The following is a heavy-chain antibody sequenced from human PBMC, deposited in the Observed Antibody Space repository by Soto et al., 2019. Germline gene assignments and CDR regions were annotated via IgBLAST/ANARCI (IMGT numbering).Heavy chain of an antibody. CDR3: ARDRANDYGGNSGLDY. J-gene: IGHJ4*02. V-gene: IGHV3-33*01. CDR2: IWYDGSNK. Sequence: QVQLVESGGGVVQPGRSLRLSCAESGFTFSSYGMHWVRQAPGKGLEWVAGIWYDGSNKYYADSVKGRFTISRDNSKNTLYWQMNSLRTEDTAVYYCARDRANDYGGNSGLDYWGQGTLVTVSS. D-gene: IGHD4-17*01. CDR1: GFTFSSYG.